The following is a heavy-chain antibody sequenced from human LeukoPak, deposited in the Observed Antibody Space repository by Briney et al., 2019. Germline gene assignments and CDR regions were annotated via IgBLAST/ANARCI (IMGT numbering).Heavy chain of an antibody. J-gene: IGHJ4*02. CDR3: ARVSPSPPLYDILTGYPQY. Sequence: SETLSLTCTVSGGSISSYYWSWIRQPPGKGLEWIGYIYYSGSTNYNPSLKSRVTISVDTSKNQFSLKLSSVTAADTAVYYCARVSPSPPLYDILTGYPQYWGQGTLVTVSS. V-gene: IGHV4-59*12. D-gene: IGHD3-9*01. CDR2: IYYSGST. CDR1: GGSISSYY.